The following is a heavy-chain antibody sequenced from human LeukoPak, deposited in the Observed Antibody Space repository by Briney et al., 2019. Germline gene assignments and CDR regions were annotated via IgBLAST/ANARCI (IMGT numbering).Heavy chain of an antibody. CDR3: ARGGSGSYGY. CDR1: GGSISSYY. Sequence: SETLSLTCTVSGGSISSYYWSWIRQPPGKGLEWIGYINYSGSTNYNPSLKSRITISVDTSKNQFSLKLSSVTAADTAVYYCARGGSGSYGYWGQGTLVTVSS. V-gene: IGHV4-59*01. D-gene: IGHD1-26*01. CDR2: INYSGST. J-gene: IGHJ4*02.